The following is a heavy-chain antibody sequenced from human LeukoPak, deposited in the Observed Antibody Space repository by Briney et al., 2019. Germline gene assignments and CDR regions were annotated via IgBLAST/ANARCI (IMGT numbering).Heavy chain of an antibody. CDR3: ARVYCSSTSCYDAFDI. CDR2: INPSGGST. V-gene: IGHV1-46*01. Sequence: ASVKVSCKASGYTFTGYYMDWVRQAPGQGLEWMGIINPSGGSTSYAQKFQGRVTMTRDTSTSTVYMELSSLRSEDTAVYYCARVYCSSTSCYDAFDIWGQGTMVTVSS. CDR1: GYTFTGYY. J-gene: IGHJ3*02. D-gene: IGHD2-2*01.